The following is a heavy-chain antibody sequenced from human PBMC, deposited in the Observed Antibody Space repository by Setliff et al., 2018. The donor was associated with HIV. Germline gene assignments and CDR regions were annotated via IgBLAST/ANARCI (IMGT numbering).Heavy chain of an antibody. CDR1: GYTFTGYF. D-gene: IGHD6-19*01. J-gene: IGHJ4*02. Sequence: ASVKVSCKASGYTFTGYFIHWVRLAPGQGLEWMGWINPNTGNTHYAQKLQGRVTMSTHTSTSTAYMELRSLRSDDTAVYYCARVSNSGWYILDYWGQGTLVTVSS. CDR2: INPNTGNT. CDR3: ARVSNSGWYILDY. V-gene: IGHV1-18*04.